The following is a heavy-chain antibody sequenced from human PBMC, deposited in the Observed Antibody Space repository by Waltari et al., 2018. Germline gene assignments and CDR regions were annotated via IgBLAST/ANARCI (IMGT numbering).Heavy chain of an antibody. J-gene: IGHJ6*02. CDR1: RSAFSSYA. V-gene: IGHV1-69*01. CDR3: ARDPKRAGGMDV. CDR2: SIPIFGTA. Sequence: QVQLVQSGAEVTKLGSSVKVSSKASRSAFSSYAFRWVRQAPGQGLEWMGGSIPIFGTANYAQKFQGRVTITADESTSTAYMELSSLRSEDTAVYYCARDPKRAGGMDVWGQGTTVTVSS.